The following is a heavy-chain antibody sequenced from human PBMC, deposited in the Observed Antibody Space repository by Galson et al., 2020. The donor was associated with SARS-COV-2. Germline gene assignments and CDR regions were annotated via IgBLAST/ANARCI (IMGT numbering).Heavy chain of an antibody. V-gene: IGHV5-51*01. CDR1: GYSFTSYW. J-gene: IGHJ3*01. Sequence: GESLKISCQSLGYSFTSYWIGWVRQMPGKGLEWMGIIYPGDSDTRYSPSFQGQVTISVDKSISTAYLQWSSLKASDTAIYYCARVGMIAVAIDAFDVWGQGTMVSVSS. CDR3: ARVGMIAVAIDAFDV. CDR2: IYPGDSDT. D-gene: IGHD6-19*01.